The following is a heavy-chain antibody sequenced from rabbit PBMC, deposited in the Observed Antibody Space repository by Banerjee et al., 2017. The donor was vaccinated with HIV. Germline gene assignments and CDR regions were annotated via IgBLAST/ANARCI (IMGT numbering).Heavy chain of an antibody. Sequence: QEQLVESGGGLVKPEGSLTLTCKASGFSFSDRDVMCWVRQAPGKGLEWIACINAATAKPVYATWAKGRFTISRTSSTTVTLRMTSLTAADTATYFCARNYVNVLDPWGPGTLVTVS. CDR1: GFSFSDRDV. D-gene: IGHD1-1*01. V-gene: IGHV1S45*01. CDR3: ARNYVNVLDP. CDR2: INAATAKP. J-gene: IGHJ2*01.